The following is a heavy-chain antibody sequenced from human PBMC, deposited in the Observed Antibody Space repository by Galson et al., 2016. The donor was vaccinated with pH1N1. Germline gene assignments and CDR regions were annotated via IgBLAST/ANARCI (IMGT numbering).Heavy chain of an antibody. CDR1: GDSVSSNSAA. CDR2: TYYGSKWYN. V-gene: IGHV6-1*01. J-gene: IGHJ3*02. CDR3: ARDTPNWEGVFDI. Sequence: CAISGDSVSSNSAACIWIRQSPSTGLDWLERTYYGSKWYNDSAVSVKSRITINPDTSKNQISLRLNSVTPEDTAVYYCARDTPNWEGVFDIWGQGTMVTVSS. D-gene: IGHD7-27*01.